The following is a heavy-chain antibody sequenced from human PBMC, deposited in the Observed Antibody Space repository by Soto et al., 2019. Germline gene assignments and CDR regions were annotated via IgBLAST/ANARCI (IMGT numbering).Heavy chain of an antibody. D-gene: IGHD4-17*01. V-gene: IGHV1-46*03. CDR3: ARDYTVTTFQDAFDI. J-gene: IGHJ3*02. CDR1: GYTFTSYY. Sequence: QVQLVQSGAEVKKPGASVKVSCKASGYTFTSYYMHWVRQAPGQGLEWMGIINPSGGSTSYAQKFQGRVTMTRDTSTSTVYMELSSLRSEDTAVYYCARDYTVTTFQDAFDIWGQGTMVTVSS. CDR2: INPSGGST.